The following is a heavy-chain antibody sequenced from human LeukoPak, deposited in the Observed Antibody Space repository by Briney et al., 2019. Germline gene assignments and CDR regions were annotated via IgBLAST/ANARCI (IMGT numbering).Heavy chain of an antibody. V-gene: IGHV3-23*01. CDR2: MSGSGDST. CDR1: GFTFSSYG. J-gene: IGHJ4*02. CDR3: VKGRVRQFDPLDY. Sequence: WGSLRLSGAASGFTFSSYGMSWVRQGPGKGLEWVSCMSGSGDSTYYADSVKGRFTISRDNAKNTLYLQMNSLRADDTAVYYCVKGRVRQFDPLDYWGQGTLVTVSS. D-gene: IGHD1-1*01.